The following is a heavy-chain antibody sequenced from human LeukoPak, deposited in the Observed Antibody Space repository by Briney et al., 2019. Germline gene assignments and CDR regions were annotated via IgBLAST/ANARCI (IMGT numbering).Heavy chain of an antibody. Sequence: ASVKVSCKASGYAFAFYGISWVRQAPGQGLEWMGWISVNNGYTHYAQKFQDRVTMTTDTSTSTAYMEVRSLTSDDTAVYYCQRITIFGVIIDFDYRGQGSLVTVSS. J-gene: IGHJ4*02. CDR1: GYAFAFYG. D-gene: IGHD3-3*01. V-gene: IGHV1-18*01. CDR2: ISVNNGYT. CDR3: QRITIFGVIIDFDY.